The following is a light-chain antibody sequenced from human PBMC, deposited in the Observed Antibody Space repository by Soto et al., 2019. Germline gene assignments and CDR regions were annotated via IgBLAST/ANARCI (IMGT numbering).Light chain of an antibody. Sequence: EIVMTQSPATLSVSPGERATLSCRASQSVTSNLAWYQQKPGQAPRLLMYGASTRATGIPARFSGSGSGTEFTLTISSLQSEDFAVYYCQQHNNWPYTFGQGTKMDIK. CDR2: GAS. J-gene: IGKJ2*01. V-gene: IGKV3-15*01. CDR3: QQHNNWPYT. CDR1: QSVTSN.